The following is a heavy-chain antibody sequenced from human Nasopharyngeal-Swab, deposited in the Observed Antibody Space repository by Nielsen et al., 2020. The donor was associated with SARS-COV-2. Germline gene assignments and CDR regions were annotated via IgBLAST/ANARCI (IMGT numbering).Heavy chain of an antibody. CDR1: GFTFDDYG. D-gene: IGHD2-21*02. CDR3: AREEAYDGGNDYSYYYYGMDV. CDR2: INWNGGST. V-gene: IGHV3-20*04. Sequence: GGSLRLSCAASGFTFDDYGMSWVRQAPGKGLEWDPGINWNGGSTGYADSVKGRFTISRDNAKNSLYLQMNSLRAEDTALYYCAREEAYDGGNDYSYYYYGMDVWGQGTTVTVSS. J-gene: IGHJ6*02.